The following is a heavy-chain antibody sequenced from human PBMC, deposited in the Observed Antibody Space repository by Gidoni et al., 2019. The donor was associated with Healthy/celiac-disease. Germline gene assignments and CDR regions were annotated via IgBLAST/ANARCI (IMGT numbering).Heavy chain of an antibody. D-gene: IGHD3-3*01. V-gene: IGHV3-23*01. J-gene: IGHJ4*02. CDR3: AKDLITIFGVVTRAGDY. CDR1: GFTFSSYA. Sequence: EVQLLESGGGLVQPGGSLRLSCAASGFTFSSYAMSWVRQAPGKGLEWVSAISGSGGSTYYADSVKGRFTISRDNSKNTLYLQMNSLRAEDTAVYYCAKDLITIFGVVTRAGDYWGQGTLVTVSS. CDR2: ISGSGGST.